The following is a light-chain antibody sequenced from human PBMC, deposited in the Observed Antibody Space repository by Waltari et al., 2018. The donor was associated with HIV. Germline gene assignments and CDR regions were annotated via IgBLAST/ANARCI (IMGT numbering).Light chain of an antibody. J-gene: IGKJ2*01. CDR3: QQYGYSPYI. CDR1: QSISTSY. V-gene: IGKV3-20*01. Sequence: IVLTQSPGTLSLSPGERATLSCRASQSISTSYLAWYQQKPGQAPRVLIYGASSRATGIPERFSGSGSGTDFTLTITRLEPEDFAVNYCQQYGYSPYIFGQGTKLEIK. CDR2: GAS.